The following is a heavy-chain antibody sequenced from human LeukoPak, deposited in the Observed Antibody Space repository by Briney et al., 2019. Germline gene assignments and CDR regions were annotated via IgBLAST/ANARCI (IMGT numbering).Heavy chain of an antibody. J-gene: IGHJ4*02. D-gene: IGHD4-23*01. CDR2: ISDSGVST. Sequence: GGSLRLSCAASGFTFSSFAMSGVRQAPGKGLEWVSSISDSGVSTNYADSVKGRFTISRDKAKKTLYLVVNSLRAEDTAVYYCAKKVRVYSGSYYDYWGQGALVTVSS. V-gene: IGHV3-23*01. CDR3: AKKVRVYSGSYYDY. CDR1: GFTFSSFA.